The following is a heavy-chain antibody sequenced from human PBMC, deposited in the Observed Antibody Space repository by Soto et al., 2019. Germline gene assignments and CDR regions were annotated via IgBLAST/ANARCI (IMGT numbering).Heavy chain of an antibody. CDR2: IIPIFGTA. J-gene: IGHJ6*02. D-gene: IGHD5-18*01. CDR1: GGTFSSYA. Sequence: ASVKVSCKASGGTFSSYAISWVRQAPGQGLEWMGGIIPIFGTANYAQKFQGRVTITADESTSTAYMELSSLRSEDTAVYYCAQEAAMVPYGMDVWGQGTTVTVSS. V-gene: IGHV1-69*13. CDR3: AQEAAMVPYGMDV.